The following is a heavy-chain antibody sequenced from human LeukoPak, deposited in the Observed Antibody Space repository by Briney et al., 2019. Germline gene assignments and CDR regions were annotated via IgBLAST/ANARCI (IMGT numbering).Heavy chain of an antibody. J-gene: IGHJ4*02. CDR1: GFTFSSYA. CDR3: AIRPYYYDSSGGY. D-gene: IGHD3-22*01. V-gene: IGHV3-64*01. CDR2: ISSNGGST. Sequence: PGGSLRLSCAASGFTFSSYAMHWVRQAPGKGLEYVSAISSNGGSTYYANSVKGRFTISRDNSKNTLYLQMGSLRAEDMAVYYCAIRPYYYDSSGGYWGQGTLVTVSS.